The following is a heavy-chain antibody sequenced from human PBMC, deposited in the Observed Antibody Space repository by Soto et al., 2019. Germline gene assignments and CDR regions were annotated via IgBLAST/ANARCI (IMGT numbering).Heavy chain of an antibody. CDR3: AREGYYDSSGYAFDY. V-gene: IGHV4-59*12. CDR2: IYYSGST. Sequence: SETLSLTCTVSGGSISSYYWRWIRQPPGKGLEWIGYIYYSGSTNYNPSLKSRVTISVDTSKNQFSLKLSSVTAADTAVYYCAREGYYDSSGYAFDYWGQGTLVTVSS. D-gene: IGHD3-22*01. J-gene: IGHJ4*02. CDR1: GGSISSYY.